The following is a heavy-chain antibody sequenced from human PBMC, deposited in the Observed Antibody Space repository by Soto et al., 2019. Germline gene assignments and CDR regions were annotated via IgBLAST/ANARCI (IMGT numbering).Heavy chain of an antibody. CDR3: ARDVRPANGPNSFDY. V-gene: IGHV1-18*01. J-gene: IGHJ4*02. D-gene: IGHD2-8*01. CDR2: ISAYNGNT. Sequence: GXSVNDTCQASGYTFTRYGINWVRQAPGQGLEWMGWISAYNGNTNYAQKLQGRVTMTTDTSTSKAYMELRSLRSDDTAVYYCARDVRPANGPNSFDYWGQGTPVTVSS. CDR1: GYTFTRYG.